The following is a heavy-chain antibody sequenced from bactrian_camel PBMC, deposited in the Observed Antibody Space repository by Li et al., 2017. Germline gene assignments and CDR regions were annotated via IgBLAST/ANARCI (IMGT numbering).Heavy chain of an antibody. CDR2: IDADGRT. D-gene: IGHD6*01. Sequence: HVQLVESGGDSVQAGGSLRLSCAASGNIAGDYCMAWFRQAPGNQREGVARIDADGRTSYADSVKGRFTISQGDSKNTAYLQMNSLEPEDTGMYYCAADGAYGSSWFSCKNYGYRYWGQGTQVTVS. CDR1: GNIAGDYC. J-gene: IGHJ4*01. CDR3: AADGAYGSSWFSCKNYGYRY. V-gene: IGHV3S53*01.